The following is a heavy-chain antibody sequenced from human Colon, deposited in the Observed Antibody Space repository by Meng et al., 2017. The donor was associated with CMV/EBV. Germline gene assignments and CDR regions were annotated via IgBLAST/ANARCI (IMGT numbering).Heavy chain of an antibody. J-gene: IGHJ4*02. V-gene: IGHV3-72*01. CDR2: VRDRGNSYTT. CDR1: AFIFSDHY. D-gene: IGHD1-26*01. Sequence: SAFIFSDHYLAWVRQAPGQGLEWVGRVRDRGNSYTTEYAASVKGRFTISRDDSKNSLYLQMNSLENEDTAVYYCVKSSGTFYPAFDYWGQGTLVTVSS. CDR3: VKSSGTFYPAFDY.